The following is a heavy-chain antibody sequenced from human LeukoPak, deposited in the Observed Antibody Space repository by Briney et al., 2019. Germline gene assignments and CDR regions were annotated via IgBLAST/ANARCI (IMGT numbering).Heavy chain of an antibody. CDR1: GGTFDNYA. CDR2: IIPMLGKT. J-gene: IGHJ4*02. Sequence: ASVKVSCKASGGTFDNYAVSWVREAPGLGLEWMGRIIPMLGKTNSAQKFQDRVTFTADKSTGTAYMELTHLRPDDTAVYFCARGLFGGFAGAPFDHWGQGTLVTVSP. D-gene: IGHD3-10*01. CDR3: ARGLFGGFAGAPFDH. V-gene: IGHV1-69*04.